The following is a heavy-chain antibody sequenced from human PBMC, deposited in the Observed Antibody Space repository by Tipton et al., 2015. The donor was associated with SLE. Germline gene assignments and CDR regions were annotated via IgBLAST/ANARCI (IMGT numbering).Heavy chain of an antibody. D-gene: IGHD4-17*01. Sequence: SLRLSCVASGFTFRSYAMSWVRQAPGKGLVWVSRINTDGSHTAYADSVRGRFTISRDNAENTVYLLMNSLRADDTAVYYCAKDDSGANSLDYWGQGTLVTVSS. CDR3: AKDDSGANSLDY. J-gene: IGHJ4*02. V-gene: IGHV3-74*01. CDR1: GFTFRSYA. CDR2: INTDGSHT.